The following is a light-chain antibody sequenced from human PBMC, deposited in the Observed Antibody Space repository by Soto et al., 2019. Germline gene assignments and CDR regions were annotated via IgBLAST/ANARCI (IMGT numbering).Light chain of an antibody. CDR2: GAS. J-gene: IGKJ2*01. CDR3: QQYNNWPLYT. CDR1: QGVSSN. Sequence: EIVMTQSPATLSVSPGERATLSCRASQGVSSNLAWYQQKPGQAPRLLIYGASTRATGIPARFSGSGSGTEFTLTISILQSEDFAVYYCQQYNNWPLYTFGQGTKLEIK. V-gene: IGKV3-15*01.